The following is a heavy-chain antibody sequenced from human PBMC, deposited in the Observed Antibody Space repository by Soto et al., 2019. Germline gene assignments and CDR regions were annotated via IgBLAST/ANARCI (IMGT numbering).Heavy chain of an antibody. CDR2: IIPIFGAA. V-gene: IGHV1-69*01. J-gene: IGHJ4*02. CDR3: ARNGRRHSGGIDS. Sequence: QVQLVQSGAEVKKPGSSVKVYCKASVGTFSSYSINWVRQAPGQGLEWMGEIIPIFGAAIYDRKFQGRVTITGDEAKSTAYRMQSSLRSVDTAVYYCARNGRRHSGGIDSWGQGALLTFPS. CDR1: VGTFSSYS. D-gene: IGHD2-15*01.